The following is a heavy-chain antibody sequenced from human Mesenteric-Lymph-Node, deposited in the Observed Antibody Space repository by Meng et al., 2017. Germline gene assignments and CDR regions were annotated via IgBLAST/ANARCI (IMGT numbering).Heavy chain of an antibody. V-gene: IGHV3-74*01. J-gene: IGHJ4*02. CDR3: ARGLRGPDY. CDR1: GFTFSSYW. Sequence: EVQVVESGGGLVQPGGSLRLSCVVSGFTFSSYWMHWVRQAPGKGLVWVSRVNNDGTNAVYADSVRGRFTISRDNAENTLYLQMNSLRAEDTAVYFCARGLRGPDYWGQGTLVTVSS. CDR2: VNNDGTNA. D-gene: IGHD2-21*01.